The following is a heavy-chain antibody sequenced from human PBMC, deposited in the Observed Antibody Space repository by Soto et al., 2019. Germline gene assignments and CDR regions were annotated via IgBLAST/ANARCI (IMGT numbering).Heavy chain of an antibody. V-gene: IGHV3-30*18. CDR2: ISYDGSNK. CDR3: AKDRIAVAGREDYYYYGMDV. CDR1: GFTFSSYG. D-gene: IGHD6-19*01. J-gene: IGHJ6*02. Sequence: VQLVESGGGLVQPGGSLRLSCAASGFTFSSYGMHWVRQAPGKGLEWVAVISYDGSNKYYADSVKGRFTISRDNSKNTLYLQMNSLRAEDTAVYYCAKDRIAVAGREDYYYYGMDVWGQGTTVTVSS.